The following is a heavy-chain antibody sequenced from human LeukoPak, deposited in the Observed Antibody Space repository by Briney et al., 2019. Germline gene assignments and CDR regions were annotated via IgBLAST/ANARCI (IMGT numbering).Heavy chain of an antibody. Sequence: PSQTLSLTCTVSGGSISSGGYYWSWIRQHPGTGLEWIGYIYYSGSTYYNPSLKSRVTISVDTSKNQFSLKLSSVTAADTAVHYCAREVPRIVGATPGDAFDIWGQGTMVTVSS. D-gene: IGHD1-26*01. CDR2: IYYSGST. V-gene: IGHV4-31*03. J-gene: IGHJ3*02. CDR1: GGSISSGGYY. CDR3: AREVPRIVGATPGDAFDI.